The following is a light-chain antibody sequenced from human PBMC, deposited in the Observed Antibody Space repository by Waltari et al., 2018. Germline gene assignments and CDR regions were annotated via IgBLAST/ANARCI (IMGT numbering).Light chain of an antibody. Sequence: EIVLSQSPVILSVSPGERTTISCRASQRITSNLAWDQPKPGQSPRLLIYGASNRAAGIPARFSGSGSGTDFTLTISSLEPEDIAIYYCQQRSSWPLTFGGGTKVEFK. J-gene: IGKJ4*01. CDR1: QRITSN. V-gene: IGKV3-11*01. CDR3: QQRSSWPLT. CDR2: GAS.